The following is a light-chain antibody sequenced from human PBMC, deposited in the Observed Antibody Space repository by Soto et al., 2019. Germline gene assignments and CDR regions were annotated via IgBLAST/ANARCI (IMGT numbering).Light chain of an antibody. V-gene: IGLV2-11*01. J-gene: IGLJ1*01. CDR1: GNDVGAYNY. CDR2: GVV. Sequence: QSALTQPRSVSGSPGQSVTISCTGTGNDVGAYNYVSWYQQHPGRPPKLLIYGVVRWPSGVPDRFSGSKSGNTASLTISGLRSEDEGDYYCVSWDDSLSGLVFGTGTKVTLL. CDR3: VSWDDSLSGLV.